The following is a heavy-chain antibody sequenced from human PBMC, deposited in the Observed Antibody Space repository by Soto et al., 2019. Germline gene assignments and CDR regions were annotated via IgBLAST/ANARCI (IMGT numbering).Heavy chain of an antibody. J-gene: IGHJ4*02. D-gene: IGHD3-10*01. CDR3: ARVPIYGSGSYWVY. CDR2: INPNSGST. Sequence: ASVKVSCKASGYTFTGDYMHWVRQAPGQGLEWMGWINPNSGSTNYAQKFQGRVTMTRDTSISTAYMELSRLRSDDTAVYYCARVPIYGSGSYWVYWGQGTLVTVSS. CDR1: GYTFTGDY. V-gene: IGHV1-2*02.